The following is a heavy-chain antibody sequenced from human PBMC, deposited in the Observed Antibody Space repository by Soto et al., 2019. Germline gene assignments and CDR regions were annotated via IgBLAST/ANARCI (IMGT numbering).Heavy chain of an antibody. D-gene: IGHD3-3*01. Sequence: QVQLVESGGGVVQPWRSLRRSCAASGFTFSTYGMHWVRQAPGKGLEWVAVIWSDGSKKYYADSVKGRFTISRDDSQNTLYLQMYSLRAEDTAVYYCARILGLGLSRLDYWGQGTLVTVSS. J-gene: IGHJ4*02. CDR2: IWSDGSKK. CDR1: GFTFSTYG. V-gene: IGHV3-33*01. CDR3: ARILGLGLSRLDY.